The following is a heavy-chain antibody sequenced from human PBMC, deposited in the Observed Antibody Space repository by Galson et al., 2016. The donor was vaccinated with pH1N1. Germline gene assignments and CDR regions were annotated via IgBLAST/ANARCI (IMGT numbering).Heavy chain of an antibody. Sequence: SLRLSCAASGFTLSDYYMNWIRETPERGLEWLSSIGSSGNVAYADSVKGRFTISRDNAQNSLLLQMGSLRVDDTAMYHCAREWGIGAAGPLDSWGQGALVIVSS. J-gene: IGHJ4*02. CDR1: GFTLSDYY. CDR2: IGSSGNV. D-gene: IGHD6-13*01. CDR3: AREWGIGAAGPLDS. V-gene: IGHV3-11*01.